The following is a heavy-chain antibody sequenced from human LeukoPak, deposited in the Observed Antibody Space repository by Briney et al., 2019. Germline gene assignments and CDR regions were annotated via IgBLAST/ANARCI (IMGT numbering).Heavy chain of an antibody. CDR3: ARDGSIRGYYYGMDV. J-gene: IGHJ6*02. D-gene: IGHD1-26*01. CDR1: GGSISSGGYS. CDR2: IYHSGST. Sequence: SQTLSLTCAVSGGSISSGGYSWSWIRQPPGKGLEWIGYIYHSGSTYYNPSLKSRVTISVDRSKNQLSLKLSSVTAADTAVYYCARDGSIRGYYYGMDVWGQGTTVTVSS. V-gene: IGHV4-30-2*01.